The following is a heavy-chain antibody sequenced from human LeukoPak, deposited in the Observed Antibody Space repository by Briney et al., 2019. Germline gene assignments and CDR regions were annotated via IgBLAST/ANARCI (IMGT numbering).Heavy chain of an antibody. CDR3: ARGKSGSLGGAYNC. CDR1: GYTLTELS. D-gene: IGHD3-16*01. J-gene: IGHJ4*02. V-gene: IGHV1-46*01. Sequence: ASVKVSCKVSGYTLTELSMHWVRQAPGQGLEWMGIINPSGGSTSYAQKFQGRVTMTRDMSTSTVYMELSSLRSEDTAVYYCARGKSGSLGGAYNCWGQGTLVTVSS. CDR2: INPSGGST.